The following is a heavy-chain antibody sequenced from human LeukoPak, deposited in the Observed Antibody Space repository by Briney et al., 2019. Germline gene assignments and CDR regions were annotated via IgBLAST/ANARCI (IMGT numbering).Heavy chain of an antibody. CDR3: ARELWSLDY. Sequence: SQTLSLTCAISGDSVSTNSAAWNWNRQSPSRGLEWLGRTYYRSKWYNEYAVSVRSRITIDADTSKNQFSVHLNSVTPEDTAVYYCARELWSLDYWGQGTLVTVSS. J-gene: IGHJ4*02. D-gene: IGHD3-3*01. CDR2: TYYRSKWYN. V-gene: IGHV6-1*01. CDR1: GDSVSTNSAA.